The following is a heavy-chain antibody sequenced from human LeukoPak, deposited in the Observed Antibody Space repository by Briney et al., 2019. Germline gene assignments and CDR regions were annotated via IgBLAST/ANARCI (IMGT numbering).Heavy chain of an antibody. V-gene: IGHV3-21*01. CDR3: ARERGWATYYRLNAFDI. CDR1: GFTFSTYS. Sequence: PGGSLRLSRAASGFTFSTYSMNWVRQVPGKGLEWVSSINSYSTNIYYADSVKGRFTISRDNAKNSLYLQMSSLRAEDTAVYYCARERGWATYYRLNAFDIWGQGTRVTVSS. CDR2: INSYSTNI. D-gene: IGHD3-10*01. J-gene: IGHJ3*02.